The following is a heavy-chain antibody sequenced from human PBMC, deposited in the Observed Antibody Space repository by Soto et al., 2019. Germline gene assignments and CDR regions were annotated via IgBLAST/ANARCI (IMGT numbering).Heavy chain of an antibody. V-gene: IGHV5-51*01. J-gene: IGHJ6*02. Sequence: PGESLKISCKGSGYSFTSYWIGWVRQMPGKGLEWMGIIYPGDSDTRYSPSFQGQVTISADKSISTAYLQWSSLKASGTAMYYCARHQGHYYYGMDVWGQGTTVTVSS. CDR3: ARHQGHYYYGMDV. CDR1: GYSFTSYW. CDR2: IYPGDSDT.